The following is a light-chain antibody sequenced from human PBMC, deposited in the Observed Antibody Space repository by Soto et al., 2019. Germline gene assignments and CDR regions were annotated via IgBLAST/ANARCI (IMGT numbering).Light chain of an antibody. CDR2: EVT. CDR1: SGDIGGYDY. CDR3: SSYAGCINPYV. J-gene: IGLJ1*01. Sequence: QSVLTQPPSASGSPGQSVTISCTGTSGDIGGYDYVSWYQQHPGKAPKLMIYEVTKRPLGVPDRFSGSKSGNTASLTVSGPQAEDEADYYCSSYAGCINPYVFGTGTKLTVL. V-gene: IGLV2-8*01.